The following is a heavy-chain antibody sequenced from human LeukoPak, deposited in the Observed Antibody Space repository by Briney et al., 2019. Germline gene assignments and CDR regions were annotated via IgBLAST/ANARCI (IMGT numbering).Heavy chain of an antibody. Sequence: SGGSLRLSCAASGFTFSSYAMSWVRQAPRKGLEWVSAISDSGGMTSYADSVKGRFTISRDNSKSTQYLQMNSLRAEDTAVYYCAKGNSASGSFRPFDYWGQGTLVTVSS. V-gene: IGHV3-23*01. CDR1: GFTFSSYA. D-gene: IGHD3-10*01. J-gene: IGHJ4*02. CDR3: AKGNSASGSFRPFDY. CDR2: ISDSGGMT.